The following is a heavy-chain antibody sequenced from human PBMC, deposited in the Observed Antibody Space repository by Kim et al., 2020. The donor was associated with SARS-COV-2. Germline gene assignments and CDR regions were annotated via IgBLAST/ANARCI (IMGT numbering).Heavy chain of an antibody. CDR3: ASHQTIFGVVIGFGAFDI. CDR2: IYYSGST. Sequence: SETLSLTCTVSGGSISSGGYYWSWIRQHPGKGLEWIGYIYYSGSTYYNPSLKSRVTISVDTSKNQFSLKLSSVTAADTAVYYCASHQTIFGVVIGFGAFDIWGQGTMVTVSS. J-gene: IGHJ3*02. CDR1: GGSISSGGYY. V-gene: IGHV4-31*03. D-gene: IGHD3-3*01.